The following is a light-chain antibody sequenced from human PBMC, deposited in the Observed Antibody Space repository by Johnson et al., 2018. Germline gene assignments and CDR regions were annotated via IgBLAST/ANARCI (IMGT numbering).Light chain of an antibody. V-gene: IGLV1-51*02. CDR1: SSNIGNNY. J-gene: IGLJ1*01. CDR2: ENN. CDR3: GPWDSILSAGTV. Sequence: QSVLTQPPSVSAAPGQKVTISCSGSSSNIGNNYVSWYQQLPGTAPKLLIYENNKRPSWIPDRFSGSKSGTSATLGITGLQTGDEADYYCGPWDSILSAGTVVGTGNKVTVL.